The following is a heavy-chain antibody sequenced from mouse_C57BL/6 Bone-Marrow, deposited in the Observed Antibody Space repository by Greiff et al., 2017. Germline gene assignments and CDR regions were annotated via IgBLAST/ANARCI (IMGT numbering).Heavy chain of an antibody. CDR1: GYSFTGYY. V-gene: IGHV1-42*01. Sequence: EVQLQQSGPELVKPGASVKISCKASGYSFTGYYMNWVQQSPEKSLEWIGEINPSTGGTTYNQKFKAQATLTVDKSSSTAYMQLKSLTSEDSAVYYCARGLRRRFAYWGQGTLVTVSA. J-gene: IGHJ3*01. CDR2: INPSTGGT. CDR3: ARGLRRRFAY. D-gene: IGHD2-2*01.